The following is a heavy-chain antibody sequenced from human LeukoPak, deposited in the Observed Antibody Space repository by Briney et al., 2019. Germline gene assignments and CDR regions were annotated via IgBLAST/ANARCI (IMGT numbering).Heavy chain of an antibody. CDR3: ARGATVPSAEYFQH. J-gene: IGHJ1*01. V-gene: IGHV4-38-2*02. CDR1: GYSISSGYY. CDR2: IYHSGST. Sequence: PSETLSLTCTVSGYSISSGYYWGWIRQPPGKGLEWIGSIYHSGSTYYNPSLKSRVTISVDTSKNQFSLKLSSVTAADTAVYYCARGATVPSAEYFQHWGQGTLVTVSS. D-gene: IGHD4-17*01.